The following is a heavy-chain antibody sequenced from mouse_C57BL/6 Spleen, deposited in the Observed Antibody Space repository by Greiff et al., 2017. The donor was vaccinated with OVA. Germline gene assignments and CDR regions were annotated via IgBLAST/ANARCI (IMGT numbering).Heavy chain of an antibody. CDR3: ARVDYDWGFAY. D-gene: IGHD2-4*01. V-gene: IGHV3-1*01. CDR2: ISYSGST. Sequence: EVKLLESGPGMVKPSQSLSLTCTVTGYSITSGYDWHWIRHFPGNKLEWMGYISYSGSTNYNPSLKSRISITHDTSKNHFFLKLNSLTTEDTATYYCARVDYDWGFAYWGQGTLVTVSA. J-gene: IGHJ3*01. CDR1: GYSITSGYD.